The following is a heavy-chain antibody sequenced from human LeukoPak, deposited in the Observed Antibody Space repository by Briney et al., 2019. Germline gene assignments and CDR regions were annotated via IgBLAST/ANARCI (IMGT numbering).Heavy chain of an antibody. J-gene: IGHJ6*03. CDR2: INPNSGGT. CDR3: ARALLVPYYYYYMDV. CDR1: GYTFTGYY. D-gene: IGHD2-15*01. Sequence: ASVKVSCKASGYTFTGYYMHWVRQAPGQGLEWMGWINPNSGGTNYAQKFQGRVTMTRDTSISTAYMELSRLRSDDTAVYYCARALLVPYYYYYMDVWGKGTTVTVSS. V-gene: IGHV1-2*02.